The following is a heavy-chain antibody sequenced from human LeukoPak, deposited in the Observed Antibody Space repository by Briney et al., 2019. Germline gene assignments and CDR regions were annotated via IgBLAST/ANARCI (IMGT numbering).Heavy chain of an antibody. CDR1: GFIFSNYA. CDR3: AKDLLEDSYGDIYFDY. D-gene: IGHD5-18*01. J-gene: IGHJ4*02. Sequence: PGGSLRLSCAASGFIFSNYAMGWVRLAPGKGLEWVSAISGSGGSTYYADSVKGRFTISRDNSKNTLYLQMNSLRAEDTAVYYCAKDLLEDSYGDIYFDYWGQGTLVTVSS. CDR2: ISGSGGST. V-gene: IGHV3-23*01.